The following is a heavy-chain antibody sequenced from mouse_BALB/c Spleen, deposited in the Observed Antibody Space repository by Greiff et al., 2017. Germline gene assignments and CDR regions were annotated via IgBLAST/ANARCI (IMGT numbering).Heavy chain of an antibody. J-gene: IGHJ4*01. CDR2: ISYSGST. CDR1: GYSITSDYA. D-gene: IGHD2-4*01. Sequence: EVQLQESGPGLVKPSQSLSLTCTVTGYSITSDYAWNWIRQFPGNKLEWMGYISYSGSTSYNPSLKSRISITRDTSKNQFFLQLNSVTTEDTATYYCARCDYDYAMDYWGQGTSVTVSS. V-gene: IGHV3-2*02. CDR3: ARCDYDYAMDY.